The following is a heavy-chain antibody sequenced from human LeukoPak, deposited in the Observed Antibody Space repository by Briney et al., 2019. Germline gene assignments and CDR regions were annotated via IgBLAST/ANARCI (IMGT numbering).Heavy chain of an antibody. CDR3: ARDRLLTGDGVHYYYGMDV. D-gene: IGHD7-27*01. Sequence: ASVKVSCKASGYTFTGYYMHWVRQAPGQGLEWMGWIYPNSGGTNYAQKFQGWVTMTRDTSISTAYMELSRLRSDDTAVYYCARDRLLTGDGVHYYYGMDVWGQGTLVTVSS. CDR2: IYPNSGGT. CDR1: GYTFTGYY. J-gene: IGHJ6*02. V-gene: IGHV1-2*04.